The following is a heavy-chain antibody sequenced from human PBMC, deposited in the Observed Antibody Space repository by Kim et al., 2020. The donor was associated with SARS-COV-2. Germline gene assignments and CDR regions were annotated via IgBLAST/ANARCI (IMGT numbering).Heavy chain of an antibody. CDR2: ISSSSSYI. J-gene: IGHJ6*02. V-gene: IGHV3-21*01. CDR1: GFTFSSYS. CDR3: ARGGGDPMLHYYYGMDV. D-gene: IGHD2-2*01. Sequence: GGSLRLSCAASGFTFSSYSMNWVRQAPGKGLEWVSSISSSSSYIYYADSVKGRFTISRDNAKNSLYLQMNSLRAEDTAVYYCARGGGDPMLHYYYGMDVWGQGTTVTVSS.